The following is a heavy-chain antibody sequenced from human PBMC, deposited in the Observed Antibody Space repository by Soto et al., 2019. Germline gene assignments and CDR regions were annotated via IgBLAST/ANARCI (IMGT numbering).Heavy chain of an antibody. CDR2: MNPNRGTA. D-gene: IGHD3-3*02. V-gene: IGHV1-8*01. CDR3: ATLGERFWDSFPHDFFDF. CDR1: GYTFTSYD. J-gene: IGHJ3*01. Sequence: ASVKVSCKASGYTFTSYDINWVRQVTGQGLEWMGWMNPNRGTAGYAQKFQGRLSLTRNTSITTAYMELSSLTSDDTAVYYCATLGERFWDSFPHDFFDFGGKGTMATVSS.